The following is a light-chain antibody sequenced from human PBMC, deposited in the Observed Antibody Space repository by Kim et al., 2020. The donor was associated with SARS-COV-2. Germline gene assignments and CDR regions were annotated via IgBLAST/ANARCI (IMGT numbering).Light chain of an antibody. V-gene: IGKV3-20*01. Sequence: EIVVTQSPGTLSLSPGGRATLSCRVSQSVDNRYLAWYQQKPGQGPRLLTSGASSRATGISDRFSGSGSRTDFTLTISRLEPEDSAVYYCQQYDISPYNFGQGTKLEI. CDR2: GAS. CDR3: QQYDISPYN. CDR1: QSVDNRY. J-gene: IGKJ2*01.